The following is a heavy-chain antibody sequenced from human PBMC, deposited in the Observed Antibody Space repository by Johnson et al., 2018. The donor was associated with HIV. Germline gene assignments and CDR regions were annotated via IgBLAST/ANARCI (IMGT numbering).Heavy chain of an antibody. CDR2: ISWNRGSI. J-gene: IGHJ3*02. V-gene: IGHV3-9*01. D-gene: IGHD6-6*01. CDR3: ARDRSSSSHAFDI. Sequence: VQLVESGGGLVQPGRSLRLSCVASGFTFDDYAMHWVRQVSGKGLEWVSGISWNRGSIGYADSVKGRFTISRDNAKTSLYLQMNSLRAEDTAVYYCARDRSSSSHAFDIWGQGTMVTVSS. CDR1: GFTFDDYA.